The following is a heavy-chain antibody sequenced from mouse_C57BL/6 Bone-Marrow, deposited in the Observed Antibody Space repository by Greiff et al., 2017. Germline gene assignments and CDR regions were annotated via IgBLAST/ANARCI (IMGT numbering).Heavy chain of an antibody. CDR1: GYTFTSYW. V-gene: IGHV1-55*01. CDR2: IYPGSGST. CDR3: ARGRYDGYFAWFAY. D-gene: IGHD2-3*01. J-gene: IGHJ3*01. Sequence: VQLQQSGAELVKPGASVKMSCKASGYTFTSYWITWVKQRPGQGLEWIGDIYPGSGSTNYNEKFKTKATLTVDTSSSTAYMQLSSLTSEDSAVYYCARGRYDGYFAWFAYWGQGTLVTVSA.